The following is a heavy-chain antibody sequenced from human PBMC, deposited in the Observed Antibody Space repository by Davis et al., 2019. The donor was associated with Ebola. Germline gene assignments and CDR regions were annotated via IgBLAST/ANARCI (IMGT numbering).Heavy chain of an antibody. CDR3: ARDRDDYEGRVSDY. J-gene: IGHJ4*02. V-gene: IGHV4-59*01. Sequence: PSETLSLTCNVSGVAISSFHWSWFRQAPGKGLEWIGYIYGGGSTNFNPSLKSRVSLSVDTPKNQFSLQLTSVTVADTAVYYCARDRDDYEGRVSDYWGQGTLVVVSS. CDR2: IYGGGST. CDR1: GVAISSFH. D-gene: IGHD5-24*01.